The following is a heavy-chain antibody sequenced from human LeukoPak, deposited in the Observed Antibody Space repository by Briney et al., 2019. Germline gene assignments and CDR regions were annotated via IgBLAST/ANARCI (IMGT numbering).Heavy chain of an antibody. D-gene: IGHD2-15*01. Sequence: GGSLRLSCAASEFIFSDHHMDWVRQAPGKGLEWVGRIKNKANSYTTQYAASVTGRFSISRDDSKNSLYLQMNGLKTEDTAVYYCVGGYCSGDRCYSNPYWWYWGQGTLVTVSS. J-gene: IGHJ4*02. CDR2: IKNKANSYTT. V-gene: IGHV3-72*01. CDR3: VGGYCSGDRCYSNPYWWY. CDR1: EFIFSDHH.